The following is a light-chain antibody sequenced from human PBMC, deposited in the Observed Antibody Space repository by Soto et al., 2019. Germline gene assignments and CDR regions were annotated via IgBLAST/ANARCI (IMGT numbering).Light chain of an antibody. CDR1: QNINNW. CDR2: GAP. V-gene: IGKV1-5*01. CDR3: QQYNRFSGM. J-gene: IGKJ1*01. Sequence: DIQITQSPLTLSASVGDRVTITCRASQNINNWLAWYQQKPGKAPKLLLYGAPSRDSGVPPRFSGSGSGTEFTLTISSLQPDDFATYYCQQYNRFSGMFGQGTRVEVK.